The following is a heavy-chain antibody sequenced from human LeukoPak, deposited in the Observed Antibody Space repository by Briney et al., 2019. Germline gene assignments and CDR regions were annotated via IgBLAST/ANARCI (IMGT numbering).Heavy chain of an antibody. CDR2: IYKTGST. V-gene: IGHV4-39*01. D-gene: IGHD3/OR15-3a*01. Sequence: SETLSLTCTVSGGSISSTTYYWAWIRQPPGKGLEWIGSIYKTGSTNYSPSLKSQVSISIDTSKNQFSLRLTSVTAADTAVYYCARQTGSGLFILPGGQGTLVTVSS. CDR3: ARQTGSGLFILP. CDR1: GGSISSTTYY. J-gene: IGHJ4*02.